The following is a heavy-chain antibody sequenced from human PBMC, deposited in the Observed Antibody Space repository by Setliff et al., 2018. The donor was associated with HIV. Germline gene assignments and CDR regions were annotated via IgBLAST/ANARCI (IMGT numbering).Heavy chain of an antibody. CDR3: ARDRLNYYHGMDV. CDR2: INPSGGST. V-gene: IGHV1-46*01. J-gene: IGHJ6*02. Sequence: ASVKVSCKASGYTFTSYYMHWVRQAPGQGLEWMGIINPSGGSTSYAQKFQGRVTFTRDTSASTAYMELSSLRSEDTAVYYCARDRLNYYHGMDVWGQGTTVTVSS. CDR1: GYTFTSYY. D-gene: IGHD3-22*01.